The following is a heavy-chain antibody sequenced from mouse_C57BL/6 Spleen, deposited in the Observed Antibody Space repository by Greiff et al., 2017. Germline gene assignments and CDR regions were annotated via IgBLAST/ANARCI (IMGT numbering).Heavy chain of an antibody. CDR1: GFTFSSYG. D-gene: IGHD1-2*01. CDR3: ARESFTL. Sequence: EVMLVESGGDLVKPGGSLKLSCAASGFTFSSYGMSWVRQTPDKRLEWVATISSGGSYTYYPDSVKGRFTISRDNAKNTRYLQMSSLKSEATAMYYCARESFTLWGQGTSVTVSS. V-gene: IGHV5-6*01. CDR2: ISSGGSYT. J-gene: IGHJ4*01.